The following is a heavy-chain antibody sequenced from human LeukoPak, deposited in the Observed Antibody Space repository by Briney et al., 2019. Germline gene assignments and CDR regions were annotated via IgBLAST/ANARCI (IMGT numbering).Heavy chain of an antibody. D-gene: IGHD3-10*01. J-gene: IGHJ5*01. CDR3: ARRPRGVIIKTWFDS. V-gene: IGHV4-59*12. CDR2: IYYSGST. CDR1: GGSISSYY. Sequence: SETLSLTCTVSGGSISSYYWSWIRQPPGKGLEWIGYIYYSGSTNYNPSLKSRVTILLDMSKNQFSLNLSSVTAADTAVYYCARRPRGVIIKTWFDSWGQGTLVTVSS.